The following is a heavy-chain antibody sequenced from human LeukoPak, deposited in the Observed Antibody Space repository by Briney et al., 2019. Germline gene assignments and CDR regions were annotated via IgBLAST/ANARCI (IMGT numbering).Heavy chain of an antibody. CDR1: GYTFTSYG. CDR3: ARLECSGGSCYSVFDY. Sequence: ASVKVSCKASGYTFTSYGISWVRQAPGQGLEWMGWISAYNGNTNYARKLQGRVTMTTDTSTSTAYMELRSLRSDDTAVYYCARLECSGGSCYSVFDYWGQGTLVTVSS. D-gene: IGHD2-15*01. V-gene: IGHV1-18*01. J-gene: IGHJ4*02. CDR2: ISAYNGNT.